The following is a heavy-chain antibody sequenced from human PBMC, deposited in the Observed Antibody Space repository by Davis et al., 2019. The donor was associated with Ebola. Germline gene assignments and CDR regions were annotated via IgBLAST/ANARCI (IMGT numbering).Heavy chain of an antibody. D-gene: IGHD6-19*01. Sequence: PGGSLRLSCAASGFTFSSYGMHWVRQAPGKGLEWVAFIRYDGSNKYYADSVKGRFTISRDNSKNTLYLQMNSLRAEDTAVYYCAKSRAVSVYYFDYWGQGTLVTASS. CDR3: AKSRAVSVYYFDY. CDR2: IRYDGSNK. J-gene: IGHJ4*02. CDR1: GFTFSSYG. V-gene: IGHV3-30*02.